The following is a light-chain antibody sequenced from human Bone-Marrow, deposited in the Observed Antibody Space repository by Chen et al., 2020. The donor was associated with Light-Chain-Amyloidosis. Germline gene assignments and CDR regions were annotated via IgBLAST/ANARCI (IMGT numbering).Light chain of an antibody. V-gene: IGKV3D-7*01. CDR2: GAS. J-gene: IGKJ3*01. Sequence: EIVMTQSPATLSLSPGERATLSCRASQSVSSSYLSWYQQKPGQAPRLLIYGASTRATGIPARFSGSGSGTDFTLTINSLEPEDFAVYYCQQRSSWPITFGPGTRVDIK. CDR3: QQRSSWPIT. CDR1: QSVSSSY.